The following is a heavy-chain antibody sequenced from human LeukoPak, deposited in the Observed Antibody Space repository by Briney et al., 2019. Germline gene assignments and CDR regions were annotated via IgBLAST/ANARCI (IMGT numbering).Heavy chain of an antibody. CDR3: ARENWYYDH. CDR2: ISPDGGVT. V-gene: IGHV1-2*02. J-gene: IGHJ4*02. Sequence: ASVKVSCKSYGSIFNVYYMHWVRQVPEQGLEWMGWISPDGGVTNYAQKFQGRVTLTRDSATTTDYMELSRLTSDDTAVYYCARENWYYDHWGQGTLVTVSS. CDR1: GSIFNVYY.